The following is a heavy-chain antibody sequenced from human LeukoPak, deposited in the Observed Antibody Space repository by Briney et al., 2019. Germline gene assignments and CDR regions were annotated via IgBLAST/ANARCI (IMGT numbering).Heavy chain of an antibody. D-gene: IGHD4-11*01. CDR3: ARVSGVPDYKDYYYMDV. V-gene: IGHV3-21*01. J-gene: IGHJ6*03. CDR2: ISSSSSYI. CDR1: GFTFSSCS. Sequence: SGGSLRLSCAASGFTFSSCSMNWVRQAPGKGLEWVSSISSSSSYIYYADSVKGRFTISRDNAKNSLYLQMNSLRAEDTAVYYCARVSGVPDYKDYYYMDVWGKGTTVTVSS.